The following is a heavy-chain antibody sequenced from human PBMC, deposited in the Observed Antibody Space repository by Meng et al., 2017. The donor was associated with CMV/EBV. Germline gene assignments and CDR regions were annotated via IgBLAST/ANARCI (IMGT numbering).Heavy chain of an antibody. CDR2: ISSSGSTI. CDR1: GFTFSSYE. D-gene: IGHD6-19*01. Sequence: GESQKISCAASGFTFSSYEMNWVRQAPGKGLEWVSYISSSGSTIYYADSVKGRFTTSRDNAKNSLYLQMNSLRAEDTAVYYCASRTAVAEFDYWGQGTLVTVSS. V-gene: IGHV3-48*03. J-gene: IGHJ4*02. CDR3: ASRTAVAEFDY.